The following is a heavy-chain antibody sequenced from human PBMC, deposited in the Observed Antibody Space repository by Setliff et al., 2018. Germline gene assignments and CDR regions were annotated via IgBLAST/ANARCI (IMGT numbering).Heavy chain of an antibody. CDR2: IYYSGST. J-gene: IGHJ4*02. CDR3: TVYNTGSSKDHY. D-gene: IGHD2-8*02. V-gene: IGHV4-59*03. Sequence: LSLTCTVSGGSISSHYWSWIRQPPGRGLEWIGSIYYSGSTNYNPSLKSRVTISVDTSKNQFSLKLSSVTAADTALYYCTVYNTGSSKDHYWGQGTPVTVSS. CDR1: GGSISSHY.